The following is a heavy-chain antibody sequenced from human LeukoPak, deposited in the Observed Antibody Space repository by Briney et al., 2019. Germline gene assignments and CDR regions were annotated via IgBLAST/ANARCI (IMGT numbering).Heavy chain of an antibody. CDR1: GFTFSSYW. CDR2: IKQDGIEK. Sequence: GGSLGLSCAASGFTFSSYWMTWVRQAPGKGLEWVANIKQDGIEKYYVDSVKGRFTISRDNAENSMYLQMNSLRAEDTAVYFCARALGVTPPYYFSYGMDVWGKGATVTVSS. D-gene: IGHD2-21*02. J-gene: IGHJ6*04. CDR3: ARALGVTPPYYFSYGMDV. V-gene: IGHV3-7*03.